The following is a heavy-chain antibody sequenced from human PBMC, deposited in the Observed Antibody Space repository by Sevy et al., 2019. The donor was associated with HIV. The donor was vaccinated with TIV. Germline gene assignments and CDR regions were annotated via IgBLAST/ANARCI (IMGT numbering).Heavy chain of an antibody. Sequence: GGSLRLSCAASEFSFSTYSMNWVRQAPGKGLEWVSYISTSSSTIYYADSVKGRFTISRDNAKRSLYLQMNSLRDEDTAVYYCARVAAVASTLYYFDFWGQGTLVTVSS. V-gene: IGHV3-48*02. CDR3: ARVAAVASTLYYFDF. J-gene: IGHJ4*02. CDR1: EFSFSTYS. CDR2: ISTSSSTI. D-gene: IGHD6-19*01.